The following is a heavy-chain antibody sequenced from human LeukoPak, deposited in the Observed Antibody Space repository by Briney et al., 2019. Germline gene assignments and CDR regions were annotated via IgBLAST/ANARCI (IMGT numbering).Heavy chain of an antibody. V-gene: IGHV3-11*04. J-gene: IGHJ3*02. D-gene: IGHD3-3*01. CDR2: ISSSGSTI. Sequence: PGGSLRLSCAASGFTFSDYYMSWIRQAPGKGLEWVSYISSSGSTIYYAVSVKGRFTISRDNAKNSLYLQMNSLRAEDTAVYYCARGLGGYYDFWSGYLGPFDIWGQGTMVTVSS. CDR1: GFTFSDYY. CDR3: ARGLGGYYDFWSGYLGPFDI.